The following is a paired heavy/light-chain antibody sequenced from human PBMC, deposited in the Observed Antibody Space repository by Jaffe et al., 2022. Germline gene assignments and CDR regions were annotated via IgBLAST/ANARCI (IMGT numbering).Heavy chain of an antibody. J-gene: IGHJ4*02. CDR3: ARERCSSTSCYHYYRGRWHYFDY. Sequence: QVQLVQSGAEVKKPGSSVKVSCKASGGTFSSYAISWVRQAPGQGLEWMGGIIPIFGTANYAQKFQGRVTITADESTSTAYMELSSLRSEDTAVYYCARERCSSTSCYHYYRGRWHYFDYWGQGTLVTVSS. D-gene: IGHD2-2*01. CDR2: IIPIFGTA. CDR1: GGTFSSYA. V-gene: IGHV1-69*01.
Light chain of an antibody. Sequence: AIQLTQSPSSLSASVGDRVTITCRASQGISSALAWYQQKPGKAPKLLIYDASSLESGVPSRFSGSGSGTDFTLTISSLQPEDFATYYCQQFNNYPWITFGPGTKVDIK. V-gene: IGKV1D-13*01. CDR2: DAS. J-gene: IGKJ3*01. CDR3: QQFNNYPWIT. CDR1: QGISSA.